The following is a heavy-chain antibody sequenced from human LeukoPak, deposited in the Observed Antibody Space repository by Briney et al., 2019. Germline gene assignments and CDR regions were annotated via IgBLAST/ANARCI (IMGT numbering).Heavy chain of an antibody. V-gene: IGHV3-21*01. CDR3: TREGGVGP. CDR1: GFSFGVYS. CDR2: ISGASSDNYI. D-gene: IGHD3-16*01. Sequence: GGSLRLSCVASGFSFGVYSMNWVRQAPGKGLEWVSTISGASSDNYIDYADSAKGRFTISRDNAKNSVFLEMNGLRDDDTAVYYCTREGGVGPWGQGTLVSVSS. J-gene: IGHJ5*02.